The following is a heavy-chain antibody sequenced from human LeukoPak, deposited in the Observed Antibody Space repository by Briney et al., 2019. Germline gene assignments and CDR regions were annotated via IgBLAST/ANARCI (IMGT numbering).Heavy chain of an antibody. Sequence: ASVKVSCKASGYTFTGYHMHWVRQARGQGLEWMGWINPNSGGTNYAQKFQGRVTMTRDTSIITAYMELSRLRSDDTAVYYCARELTRGYSYGLYYFDYWGQGTLVTVSS. V-gene: IGHV1-2*02. D-gene: IGHD5-18*01. J-gene: IGHJ4*02. CDR2: INPNSGGT. CDR3: ARELTRGYSYGLYYFDY. CDR1: GYTFTGYH.